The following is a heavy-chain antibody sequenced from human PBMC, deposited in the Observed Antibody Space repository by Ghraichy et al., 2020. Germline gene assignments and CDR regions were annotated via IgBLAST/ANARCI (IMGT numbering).Heavy chain of an antibody. V-gene: IGHV3-64D*09. CDR1: GFTFSKFG. CDR2: ITSKGGRT. J-gene: IGHJ4*02. D-gene: IGHD3-9*01. CDR3: VRGSDILTGSFYY. Sequence: GESLNISCSGSGFTFSKFGMHWVRQAPGKGLEYESTITSKGGRTHYADAVKGRFTISRDSSKNTVYLQMSSVTTDDTAVYYCVRGSDILTGSFYYWGQGTQVTVSS.